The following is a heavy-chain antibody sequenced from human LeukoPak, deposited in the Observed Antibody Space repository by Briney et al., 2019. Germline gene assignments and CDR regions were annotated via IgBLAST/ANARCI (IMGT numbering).Heavy chain of an antibody. CDR2: MWYDGSNK. V-gene: IGHV3-33*01. D-gene: IGHD2/OR15-2a*01. CDR3: ARETSMSGWYFAL. J-gene: IGHJ2*01. CDR1: GFTFSSYG. Sequence: GGSLRLSCAASGFTFSSYGMHWVRQAPGKGLEGVAVMWYDGSNKYYPDSVQGRFTISRDNSKNTLYLQVNSLRAEDTAVYYCARETSMSGWYFALWGRGTLFTVPS.